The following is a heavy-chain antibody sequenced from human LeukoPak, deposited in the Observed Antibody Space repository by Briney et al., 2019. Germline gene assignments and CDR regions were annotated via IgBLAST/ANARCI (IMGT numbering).Heavy chain of an antibody. CDR1: GGSISSYY. CDR3: ARQGFNGWNWFDP. V-gene: IGHV4-39*01. Sequence: SETLSLTCTVSGGSISSYYWGWIRQPPGKGLEWIGSIYYSGSTYYNPSLKSRVTISVDTSKNQFSLKLNSVTAADTAVYYCARQGFNGWNWFDPWGQGTLVTVSS. D-gene: IGHD6-19*01. CDR2: IYYSGST. J-gene: IGHJ5*02.